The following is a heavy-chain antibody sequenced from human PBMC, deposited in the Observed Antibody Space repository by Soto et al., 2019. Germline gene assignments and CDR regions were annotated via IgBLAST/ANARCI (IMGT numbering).Heavy chain of an antibody. CDR2: IIPIFGTA. Sequence: SVKVSCKASGGTFSSYAISRVRQAPGQGLEWMGGIIPIFGTANYAQKFQGRVTITADESTSTAYMELSSLRSEDTAVYYCARDLPGYSYGIDYWGQGPMVTVTS. CDR1: GGTFSSYA. V-gene: IGHV1-69*13. D-gene: IGHD5-18*01. J-gene: IGHJ4*02. CDR3: ARDLPGYSYGIDY.